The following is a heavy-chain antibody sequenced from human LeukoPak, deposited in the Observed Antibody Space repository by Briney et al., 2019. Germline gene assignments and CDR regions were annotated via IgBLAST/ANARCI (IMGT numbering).Heavy chain of an antibody. CDR2: INPSGGST. J-gene: IGHJ4*02. Sequence: ASVKVSCKASGYTFTGYYMHWARQAPGQGLEWMGIINPSGGSTSYAQKFQGRVTMTRDTSTSTVYMELSSLRSEDTAVYYCARASSGGRRIDYWGQGTLITVSS. CDR3: ARASSGGRRIDY. D-gene: IGHD2-15*01. V-gene: IGHV1-46*01. CDR1: GYTFTGYY.